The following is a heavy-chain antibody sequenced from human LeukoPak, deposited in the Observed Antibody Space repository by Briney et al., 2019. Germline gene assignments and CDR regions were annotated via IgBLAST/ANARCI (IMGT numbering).Heavy chain of an antibody. J-gene: IGHJ4*02. V-gene: IGHV3-30-3*02. Sequence: PGGSLRLSCAASGFNFGTYAMHWVRQAPGKGLEWVAAVSYDGDNQYHAESVKGRFTASRDNSQNTLFLQMNSLRAEDTAVYSCAKLTSGYYSTFDYWGQGTLVTVSS. D-gene: IGHD3-22*01. CDR1: GFNFGTYA. CDR2: VSYDGDNQ. CDR3: AKLTSGYYSTFDY.